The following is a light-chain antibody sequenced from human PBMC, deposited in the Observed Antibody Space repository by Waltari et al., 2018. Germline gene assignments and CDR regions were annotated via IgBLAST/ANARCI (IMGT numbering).Light chain of an antibody. CDR1: QSVGTW. CDR3: QQYSSFST. V-gene: IGKV1-5*03. CDR2: MAS. J-gene: IGKJ2*01. Sequence: DIQITQSPSTLSASVGDRVTISCRASQSVGTWLAWYQQKPGKAPKLLIYMASSLESGVPSRFSGSGSGTEFTLTISSLQPDDFATYSCQQYSSFSTFGQGTKLDI.